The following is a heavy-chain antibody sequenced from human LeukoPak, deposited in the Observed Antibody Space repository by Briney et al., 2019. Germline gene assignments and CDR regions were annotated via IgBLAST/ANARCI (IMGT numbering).Heavy chain of an antibody. CDR1: GGTFISYA. CDR2: IIPIFGTA. D-gene: IGHD3-22*01. V-gene: IGHV1-69*01. J-gene: IGHJ4*02. Sequence: SVKVSCKASGGTFISYAISWVRQAPGQGLEWMGGIIPIFGTANYAQKFQGRVTITADESTSTAYMELSSLRSEDTAVYYCAREDSSGYTSDYWGQGTLVTVPS. CDR3: AREDSSGYTSDY.